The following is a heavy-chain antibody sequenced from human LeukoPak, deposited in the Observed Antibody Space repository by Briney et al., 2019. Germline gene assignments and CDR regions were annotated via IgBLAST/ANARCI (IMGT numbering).Heavy chain of an antibody. CDR3: ARGRTTLVRTIGGMDV. CDR2: MNPHSDNT. Sequence: GASVKVSCKASGYTFTNYDIHWVRQATGLGLEWMGWMNPHSDNTAYAQKFQGRVTMTRNTSISTAYMELTSLRSEDTAVYYCARGRTTLVRTIGGMDVWGQGTTVTVSS. J-gene: IGHJ6*02. D-gene: IGHD3-10*01. CDR1: GYTFTNYD. V-gene: IGHV1-8*01.